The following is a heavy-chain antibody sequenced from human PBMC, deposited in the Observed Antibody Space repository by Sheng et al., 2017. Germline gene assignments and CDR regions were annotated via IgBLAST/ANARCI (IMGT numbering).Heavy chain of an antibody. V-gene: IGHV3-30*02. Sequence: QVQLVESGGGVVQPGGSLRLSCAASGFTFSSYGMHWVRQAPGKGLEWVAFIRYDGSNKYYADSVKGRFTISRDNSKNTLYLQMNSLRAEDTAVYYCAKDAATVTVTGYYYMDVWGKGTTVTVSS. CDR3: AKDAATVTVTGYYYMDV. CDR1: GFTFSSYG. CDR2: IRYDGSNK. J-gene: IGHJ6*03. D-gene: IGHD4-17*01.